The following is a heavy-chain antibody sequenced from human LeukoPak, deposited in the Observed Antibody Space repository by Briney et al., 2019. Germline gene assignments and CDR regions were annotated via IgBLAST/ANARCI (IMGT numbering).Heavy chain of an antibody. V-gene: IGHV3-66*01. Sequence: GGSLTLSCAASGFTVTSNYMSWVRQAPGKGLEWVSVIYSGGSTYHADSVKGRFTISRDNSKNTLYLQMNSLRAEDTAVYYCARGSGGYYDSGRRYYYGMDVWGQGTTVTVSS. J-gene: IGHJ6*02. CDR1: GFTVTSNY. D-gene: IGHD3-22*01. CDR2: IYSGGST. CDR3: ARGSGGYYDSGRRYYYGMDV.